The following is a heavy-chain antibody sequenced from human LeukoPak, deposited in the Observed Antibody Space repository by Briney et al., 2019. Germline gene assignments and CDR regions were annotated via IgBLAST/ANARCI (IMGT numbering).Heavy chain of an antibody. D-gene: IGHD1-26*01. CDR1: GGSISSYY. CDR2: IYYSGST. J-gene: IGHJ4*02. V-gene: IGHV4-59*01. CDR3: AKDHRQVGATNDY. Sequence: SETLSLTCTVSGGSISSYYWSWIRQPPGKGLEWIGYIYYSGSTNYNPSLKSRVTISVDTSKNQFSLKLSSVTAADTAVYYCAKDHRQVGATNDYWGQGTLVTVSS.